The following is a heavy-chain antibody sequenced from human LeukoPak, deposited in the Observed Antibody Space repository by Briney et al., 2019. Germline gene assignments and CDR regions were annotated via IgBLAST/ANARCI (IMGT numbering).Heavy chain of an antibody. D-gene: IGHD2-8*01. Sequence: GGSLRLSCAASDFTVGSNYMTWVRQAPGKGLEWGSVIYSGGKTFYADSVKGRFTISRDDSKNTLYLQMNSLRAEDTAIYYCARDGDDTTNWWGQGTLVTVSS. V-gene: IGHV3-53*01. CDR3: ARDGDDTTNW. J-gene: IGHJ4*02. CDR1: DFTVGSNY. CDR2: IYSGGKT.